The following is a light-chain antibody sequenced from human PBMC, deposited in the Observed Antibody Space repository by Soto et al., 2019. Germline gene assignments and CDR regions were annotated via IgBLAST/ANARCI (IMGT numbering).Light chain of an antibody. Sequence: QSVLTQPPSVSGAPGQRVTISCAGSSSNIGAGYDVHWYQQVPGAAPKILIYANTNRPSGVPDRLSGSKSGTSASLAIAGLQAEDEADYNCKAYDGSLSGYVFGSGTKVTVL. CDR1: SSNIGAGYD. J-gene: IGLJ1*01. V-gene: IGLV1-40*01. CDR3: KAYDGSLSGYV. CDR2: ANT.